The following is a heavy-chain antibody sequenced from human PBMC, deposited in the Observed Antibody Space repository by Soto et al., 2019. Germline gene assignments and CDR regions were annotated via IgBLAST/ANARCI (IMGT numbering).Heavy chain of an antibody. J-gene: IGHJ6*02. Sequence: PGGSLRLSCAASGFTFSSYAMHWVRQAPGKGLEWVAVISYDGSNKYYADSVKGRFTTSRDNSKNTLYLQMNSLRAEDTAVYYCARTPEDSTVGMDVWGQGTTVTVSS. D-gene: IGHD2-15*01. V-gene: IGHV3-30-3*01. CDR2: ISYDGSNK. CDR1: GFTFSSYA. CDR3: ARTPEDSTVGMDV.